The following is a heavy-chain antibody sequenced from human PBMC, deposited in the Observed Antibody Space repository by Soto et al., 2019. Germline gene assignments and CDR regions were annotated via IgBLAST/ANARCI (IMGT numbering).Heavy chain of an antibody. D-gene: IGHD1-1*01. V-gene: IGHV4-4*02. CDR3: ARVLDAYYYYGMDV. CDR2: IYHSGST. Sequence: SETLSLTCAVSGGSISSSNWWSWVRQPPGKGMEWIGEIYHSGSTNYNPSLKSRVTISVDKSKNQFSLKLSSVTAADTAVYYCARVLDAYYYYGMDVWGQGTTVT. CDR1: GGSISSSNW. J-gene: IGHJ6*02.